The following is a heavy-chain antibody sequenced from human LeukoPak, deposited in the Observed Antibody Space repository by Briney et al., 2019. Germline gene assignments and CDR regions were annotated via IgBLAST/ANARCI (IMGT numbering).Heavy chain of an antibody. D-gene: IGHD6-25*01. Sequence: GGSLRLSCAASGFTFSSYGMHWVRQTPGKGLEWVAFIRYDGSNKYYADSVKGRFTISRDNSKNTLYLQMNSLRAEDTAVYYCAKDMAATLDYWGQGTLVTVSS. J-gene: IGHJ4*02. CDR2: IRYDGSNK. CDR3: AKDMAATLDY. V-gene: IGHV3-30*02. CDR1: GFTFSSYG.